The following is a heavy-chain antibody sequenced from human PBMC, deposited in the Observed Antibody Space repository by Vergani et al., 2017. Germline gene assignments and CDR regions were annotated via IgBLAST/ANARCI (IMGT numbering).Heavy chain of an antibody. CDR2: ISGSGGST. D-gene: IGHD2-15*01. CDR3: AKHHVVVVAAPVYNWFDP. V-gene: IGHV3-23*01. J-gene: IGHJ5*02. Sequence: EVQLLQSEGAVVQPGGSLRLSCVVSGFTFSSHAMSWVRQGHGQGLEWVSAISGSGGSTYYADYVKGRFTISRENSKNTLYLKMNSLRAEDTAVYYWAKHHVVVVAAPVYNWFDPWGQGTLVTVSS. CDR1: GFTFSSHA.